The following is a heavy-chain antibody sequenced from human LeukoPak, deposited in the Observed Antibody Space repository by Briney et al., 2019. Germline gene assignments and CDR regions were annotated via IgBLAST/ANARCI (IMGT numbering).Heavy chain of an antibody. CDR1: GYTFTGYY. Sequence: ASVKVSCKASGYTFTGYYMHWVRQAPGQGLEWMGWINPNSGGTNYAQKFQGRVTMTRDTSISTAYMELSRLRSDDTAVYYCARAGIVVVPAARFDPWGQGILVTVSS. D-gene: IGHD2-2*01. J-gene: IGHJ5*02. CDR3: ARAGIVVVPAARFDP. V-gene: IGHV1-2*02. CDR2: INPNSGGT.